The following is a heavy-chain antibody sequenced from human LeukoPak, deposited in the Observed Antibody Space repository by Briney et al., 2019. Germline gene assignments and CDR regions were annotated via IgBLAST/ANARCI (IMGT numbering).Heavy chain of an antibody. CDR1: GFTFSSYA. CDR3: ARDLAWGAFDY. Sequence: GGSLRLSCAASGFTFSSYAMHWVRQAPGKGLEWVALIPYDGSNKYYADSVKGRFTVSRDDSKNTLSLQMNSLRVEDTAVYYCARDLAWGAFDYWGQGTLVTVSS. J-gene: IGHJ4*02. V-gene: IGHV3-30*04. CDR2: IPYDGSNK. D-gene: IGHD7-27*01.